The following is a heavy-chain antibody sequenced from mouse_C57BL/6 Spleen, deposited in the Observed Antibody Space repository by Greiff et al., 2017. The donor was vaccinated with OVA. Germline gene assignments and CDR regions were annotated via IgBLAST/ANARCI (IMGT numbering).Heavy chain of an antibody. CDR1: GYTFTSYG. J-gene: IGHJ3*01. CDR3: ASIYYDYPY. Sequence: VQLQQSGAELARPGASVKLSCKASGYTFTSYGISWVKQRTGQGLEWIGEIYPRSGNTYYNEKFKGKATLTADKSSSTAYMELRSLTSEDSAVYFCASIYYDYPYWGQGTLVTVSA. V-gene: IGHV1-81*01. CDR2: IYPRSGNT. D-gene: IGHD2-4*01.